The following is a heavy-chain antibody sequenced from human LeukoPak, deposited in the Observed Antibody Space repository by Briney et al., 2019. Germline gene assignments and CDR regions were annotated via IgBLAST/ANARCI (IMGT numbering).Heavy chain of an antibody. J-gene: IGHJ6*03. Sequence: SETLSLTCAVYGGSFSGYYWSWIRQPPGKGLEWIGEINHSGSTNYNPSLKSRVTISVDTSKNQFSLKLSSVTAADTAVYYCARGPRSYSSSWFHYYYYYYMDVWGKGTTVTVSS. D-gene: IGHD6-13*01. CDR2: INHSGST. V-gene: IGHV4-34*01. CDR1: GGSFSGYY. CDR3: ARGPRSYSSSWFHYYYYYYMDV.